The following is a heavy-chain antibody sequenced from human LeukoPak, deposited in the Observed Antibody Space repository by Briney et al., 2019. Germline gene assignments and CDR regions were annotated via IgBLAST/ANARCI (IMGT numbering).Heavy chain of an antibody. CDR1: GGSISSSSYY. J-gene: IGHJ4*02. D-gene: IGHD3-10*01. CDR3: ARVLLWFGEENAFDY. Sequence: PSETLSLTCTVSGGSISSSSYYWGWIRQPPGKGLEWIGSIYYSGSTYYNPSLKSRVTISVDTSKNQFSLKLSSVTAADTAVYYCARVLLWFGEENAFDYWGQGTLVTVSS. CDR2: IYYSGST. V-gene: IGHV4-39*07.